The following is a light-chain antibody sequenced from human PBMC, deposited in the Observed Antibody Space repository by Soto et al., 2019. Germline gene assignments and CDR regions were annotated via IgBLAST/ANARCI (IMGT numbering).Light chain of an antibody. V-gene: IGLV2-14*01. CDR3: TSYTTNNTLI. J-gene: IGLJ2*01. CDR2: EVS. Sequence: QSALTQPASVSGSPGQSITISCIGTSSDVGTFNFVSWHQHHPGKVPKLIIYEVSNRPSGVSNRFSGSKSGNTASLTISGLQADDEADYYCTSYTTNNTLIFGGGTKLTVL. CDR1: SSDVGTFNF.